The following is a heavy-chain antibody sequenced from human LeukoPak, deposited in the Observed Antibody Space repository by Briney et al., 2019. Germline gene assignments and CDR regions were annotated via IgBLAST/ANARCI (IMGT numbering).Heavy chain of an antibody. D-gene: IGHD3-10*01. CDR1: GYTFTNYG. Sequence: SCKASGYTFTNYGISWVRQAPGKGLEWVAVTSSNLNVKLYADSVKGRFTISRDNSRSTLYLQMNSLRPEDTAIYYCAREGYYGSGSPPSLYFDYWGQGTLVTVSS. V-gene: IGHV3-30*03. J-gene: IGHJ4*02. CDR3: AREGYYGSGSPPSLYFDY. CDR2: TSSNLNVK.